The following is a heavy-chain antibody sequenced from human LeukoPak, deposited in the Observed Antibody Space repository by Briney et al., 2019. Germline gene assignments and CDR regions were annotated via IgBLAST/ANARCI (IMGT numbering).Heavy chain of an antibody. J-gene: IGHJ4*02. V-gene: IGHV3-48*01. CDR3: ARDRLTSGSYFFDY. CDR1: AFTFSDYS. D-gene: IGHD1-26*01. CDR2: ISGRSSTI. Sequence: GGSLRLSCAASAFTFSDYSMNWVRQAPGKGLEWISYISGRSSTIYYADSVRGRFTISRDNAKNSMYLQMNSLRAGDTAVYYCARDRLTSGSYFFDYWGQGTLVTVSS.